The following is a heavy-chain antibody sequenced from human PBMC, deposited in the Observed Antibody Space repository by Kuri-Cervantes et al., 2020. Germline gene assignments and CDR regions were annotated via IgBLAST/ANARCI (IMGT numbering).Heavy chain of an antibody. Sequence: LSLTCAASGFTFSIYSMNWVRQAPGKGLEWVSYISSSSSTIYYADSVKGRFTISRDNAKNSLYLQMNSLRAEDTAVYYCARGQGKRSSSGWASMGYWGQGTLVTVSS. CDR3: ARGQGKRSSSGWASMGY. D-gene: IGHD6-19*01. J-gene: IGHJ4*02. CDR2: ISSSSSTI. CDR1: GFTFSIYS. V-gene: IGHV3-48*01.